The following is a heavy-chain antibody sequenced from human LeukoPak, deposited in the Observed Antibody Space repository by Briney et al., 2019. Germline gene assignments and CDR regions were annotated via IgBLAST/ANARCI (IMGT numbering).Heavy chain of an antibody. CDR3: ARARGYSYGDFDY. V-gene: IGHV4-59*08. CDR2: IYYSETT. CDR1: GGSISNYY. Sequence: SETLSLTCTVSGGSISNYYWSWIRQPPGKGLEWIGYIYYSETTNYNPSLKSRVTISVVTSKNQFSLRLSSVTAADTAVYYCARARGYSYGDFDYWGQGTLVTVSS. J-gene: IGHJ4*02. D-gene: IGHD5-18*01.